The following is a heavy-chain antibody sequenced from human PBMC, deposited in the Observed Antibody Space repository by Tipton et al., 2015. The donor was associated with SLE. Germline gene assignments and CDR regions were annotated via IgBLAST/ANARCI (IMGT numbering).Heavy chain of an antibody. D-gene: IGHD2-2*02. V-gene: IGHV3-48*03. J-gene: IGHJ4*02. Sequence: LSLTCAASGFTFSSYEMNWVRQAPGKGLEWVSYISSSGSTIFYADAVKGRFTISRDNAKNSLYLQMNSLRAEDTAAYYRARDCSSARCYNYFDYWGQGILVTVSS. CDR1: GFTFSSYE. CDR3: ARDCSSARCYNYFDY. CDR2: ISSSGSTI.